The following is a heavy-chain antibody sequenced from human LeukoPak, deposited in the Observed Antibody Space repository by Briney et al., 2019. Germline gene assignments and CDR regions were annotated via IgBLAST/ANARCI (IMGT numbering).Heavy chain of an antibody. Sequence: SETLSLTCTVPGGSISSYYWSWVRQPPGKGLGWIGYIYYSGSTNYNPSLKRRATISVDTSKNQFSLKLSSVTAADRAVYYCARDPSYDAFEICGQGAMVTASS. J-gene: IGHJ3*02. CDR1: GGSISSYY. D-gene: IGHD3-10*01. CDR3: ARDPSYDAFEI. V-gene: IGHV4-59*01. CDR2: IYYSGST.